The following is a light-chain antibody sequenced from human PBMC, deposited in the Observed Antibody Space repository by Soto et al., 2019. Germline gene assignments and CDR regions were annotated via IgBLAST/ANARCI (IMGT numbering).Light chain of an antibody. CDR1: QSISDW. Sequence: DIQMIQSPSTLSASVGDRVTITCRASQSISDWLAWYQQKPGKAPKLLIYDTSSLESGVPSRFSGSGSGTEFTLTISSLQPDDFATYYCQQYNSYPRTFGQGTKLEIK. CDR2: DTS. V-gene: IGKV1-5*01. J-gene: IGKJ2*01. CDR3: QQYNSYPRT.